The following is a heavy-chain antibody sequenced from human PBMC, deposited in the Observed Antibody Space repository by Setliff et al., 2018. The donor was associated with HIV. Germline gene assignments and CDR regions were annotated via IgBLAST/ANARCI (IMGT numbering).Heavy chain of an antibody. D-gene: IGHD3-10*01. Sequence: SETLSLTCAVYGGSFNGYYWSWIRQPPGKGLEWIGEINHSGSTNYNPSLKSRVTMSVDKSKNQFSLKLRSVTAADTAVYYCARGLNYYGSGSYLPLGYWGQGTLVTV. CDR3: ARGLNYYGSGSYLPLGY. J-gene: IGHJ4*02. CDR2: INHSGST. V-gene: IGHV4-34*01. CDR1: GGSFNGYY.